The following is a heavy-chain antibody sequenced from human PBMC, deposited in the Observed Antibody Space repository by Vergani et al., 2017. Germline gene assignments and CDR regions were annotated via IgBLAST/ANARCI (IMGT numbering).Heavy chain of an antibody. V-gene: IGHV4-34*01. CDR2: INHSGST. CDR1: GGSFSGYY. D-gene: IGHD2-2*02. CDR3: ARHIVVVPAAIWGYYYYGMDV. Sequence: QVQLQQWGAGLLKPSETLSLTCAVYGGSFSGYYWSWIRQPPGKGLEWLGEINHSGSTNYNPSLKSRVTISVDTSKNQFSLKLSSVTAADTAVYYCARHIVVVPAAIWGYYYYGMDVWGQGTTVTVSS. J-gene: IGHJ6*02.